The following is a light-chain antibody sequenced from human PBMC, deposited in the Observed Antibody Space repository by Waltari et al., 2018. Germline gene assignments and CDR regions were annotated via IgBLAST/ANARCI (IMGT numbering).Light chain of an antibody. V-gene: IGKV3-15*01. CDR3: QQYDNWPPWT. CDR1: QSVDTN. CDR2: GVS. Sequence: EIVMPQSPATLSVSPGERATLSCRASQSVDTNLAWYQQKVGQAPRLLIYGVSTRATGVPDRFSGSGSGTEFTLTISSLQSEDFAVYYCQQYDNWPPWTFGQGTKVEVK. J-gene: IGKJ1*01.